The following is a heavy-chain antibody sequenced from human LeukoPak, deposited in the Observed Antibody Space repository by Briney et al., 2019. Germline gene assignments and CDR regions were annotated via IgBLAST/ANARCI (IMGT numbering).Heavy chain of an antibody. CDR2: IGTTSGAI. CDR3: ARAPSSGWYIAQDQTYYYYYYGMDV. Sequence: GGSLRLSCAASGFTFNAFGMNWVRQAPGKGLEWVSYIGTTSGAIYYADSVKGRFTISRDNAKNSLYLQMNSLRAEDTAVYYCARAPSSGWYIAQDQTYYYYYYGMDVWGQGTTVTVSS. J-gene: IGHJ6*02. D-gene: IGHD6-19*01. CDR1: GFTFNAFG. V-gene: IGHV3-48*04.